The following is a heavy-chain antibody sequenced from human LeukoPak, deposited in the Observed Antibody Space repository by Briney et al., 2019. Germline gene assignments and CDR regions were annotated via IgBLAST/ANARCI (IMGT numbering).Heavy chain of an antibody. V-gene: IGHV4-61*02. CDR2: IYTSGST. Sequence: SQTLSLTCTVSGGSISSGSYYWSWIRQPAGKGLEWIGRIYTSGSTNYNPSLKSRVTISVDTSKNQFSPKLSSVTAADTAVYYCAREGPISGSYAAFDIWGQGTMVTVSS. CDR1: GGSISSGSYY. J-gene: IGHJ3*02. CDR3: AREGPISGSYAAFDI. D-gene: IGHD1-26*01.